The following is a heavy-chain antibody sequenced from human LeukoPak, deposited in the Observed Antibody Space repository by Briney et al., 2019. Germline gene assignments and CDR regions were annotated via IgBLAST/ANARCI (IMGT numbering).Heavy chain of an antibody. J-gene: IGHJ3*02. CDR3: ARDVRAYSTSSSAFDI. D-gene: IGHD6-6*01. CDR2: ISSSSSYI. CDR1: GFTFSSYT. Sequence: PGGSLRLSCAASGFTFSSYTINWVRQAPGKGLEWVSSISSSSSYIYYADSVNGRFTISRDNAKNSLYLQMNSLREEDTAVYYCARDVRAYSTSSSAFDIWGQGTMVTASS. V-gene: IGHV3-21*01.